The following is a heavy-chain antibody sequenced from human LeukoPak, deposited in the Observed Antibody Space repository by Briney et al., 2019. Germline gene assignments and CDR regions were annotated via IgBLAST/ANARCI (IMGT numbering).Heavy chain of an antibody. D-gene: IGHD3-10*01. Sequence: GGSLRLSCAASGFTFDDYGMSWVRQAPGKGLEWVSGINWNGGSTGYADSVEGRFTISRDNAKNSLYLQMNSLRAEDTALYYCARGSRPHYYGSGSYAVGYYFDYWGQGTLVTVSS. J-gene: IGHJ4*02. CDR3: ARGSRPHYYGSGSYAVGYYFDY. V-gene: IGHV3-20*04. CDR1: GFTFDDYG. CDR2: INWNGGST.